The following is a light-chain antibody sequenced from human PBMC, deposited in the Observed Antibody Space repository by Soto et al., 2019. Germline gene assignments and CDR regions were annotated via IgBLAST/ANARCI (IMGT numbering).Light chain of an antibody. CDR3: QHLNSYPLT. CDR1: QGISSY. Sequence: DIQLTQSPSFLSASVGDRVTITCRASQGISSYLAWYQQKPGKAPKLLIYAASTLQSGVSSRFSGSGSGTEFTLTIGSLQPEDFATYYCQHLNSYPLTFGGGTKVEIK. V-gene: IGKV1-9*01. J-gene: IGKJ4*01. CDR2: AAS.